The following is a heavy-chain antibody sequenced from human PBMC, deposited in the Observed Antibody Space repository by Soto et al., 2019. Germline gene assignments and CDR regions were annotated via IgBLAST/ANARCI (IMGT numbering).Heavy chain of an antibody. D-gene: IGHD3-10*01. V-gene: IGHV4-30-4*08. Sequence: TVSGGSISRGGYYWSWIRQHPGKGLEWIGYIYYSGSTYYNPFLKSRVTISVDTSKNQFSLKLSSVTAADTAVYYCARDSAAGWFGSWGKGTLVIVSS. CDR3: ARDSAAGWFGS. CDR1: GGSISRGGYY. J-gene: IGHJ5*01. CDR2: IYYSGST.